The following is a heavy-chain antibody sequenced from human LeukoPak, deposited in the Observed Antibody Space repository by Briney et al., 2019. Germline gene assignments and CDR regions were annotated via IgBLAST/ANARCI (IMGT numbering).Heavy chain of an antibody. Sequence: SETLSLTCAVYGGSFSGYYWSWLRQPPGKGLEWVGEINHSGSTNYNPSLKSRVTISVDTSKNQFSLKLSSVTAADTAVYYCARGSPFRPLYYYDSSGYFQHWGQGTLVTVSS. D-gene: IGHD3-22*01. J-gene: IGHJ1*01. CDR2: INHSGST. CDR1: GGSFSGYY. V-gene: IGHV4-34*01. CDR3: ARGSPFRPLYYYDSSGYFQH.